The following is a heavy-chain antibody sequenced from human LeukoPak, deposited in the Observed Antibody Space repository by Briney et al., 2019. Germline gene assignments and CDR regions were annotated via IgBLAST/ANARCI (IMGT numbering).Heavy chain of an antibody. CDR1: GFTFSDHK. CDR3: AKDLGFWSGYLGGD. Sequence: GGSLRLSCTASGFTFSDHKMHWVRQAPGKGLEWVSDITRGGGTTYYADSVKGRFTISRDNSKNTLYLQMNSLRAEDTAVYYCAKDLGFWSGYLGGDWGQATLVAVRS. CDR2: ITRGGGTT. J-gene: IGHJ4*02. D-gene: IGHD3-3*01. V-gene: IGHV3-48*03.